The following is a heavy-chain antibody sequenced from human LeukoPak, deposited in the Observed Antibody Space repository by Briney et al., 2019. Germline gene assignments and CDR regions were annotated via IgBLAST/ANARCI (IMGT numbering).Heavy chain of an antibody. D-gene: IGHD4-23*01. J-gene: IGHJ6*02. CDR2: IYYSGST. CDR1: GGSISSYY. Sequence: LETLSLTCTVSGGSISSYYWSWIRQPPGKGPEWIGYIYYSGSTNYNPSLKSRVTISVDTSKNQFSLKLSSVTAADTAVYYCARLGGPPYYYGMDVWGQGTTVTVSS. V-gene: IGHV4-59*08. CDR3: ARLGGPPYYYGMDV.